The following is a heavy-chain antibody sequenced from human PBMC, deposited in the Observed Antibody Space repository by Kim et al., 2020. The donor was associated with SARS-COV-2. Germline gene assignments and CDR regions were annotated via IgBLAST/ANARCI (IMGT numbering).Heavy chain of an antibody. CDR1: GFTFNSYG. J-gene: IGHJ4*02. CDR2: ISYDGSNK. CDR3: AKDAKVLLWFRELLKGFLDY. Sequence: GGSLRLSCAASGFTFNSYGMHWVRQAPGKGLEWVAVISYDGSNKYYADSVKGRFTISRDNSKNTLYLQMNSLRAEDTAVYYCAKDAKVLLWFRELLKGFLDYWGQGTLVTVSS. V-gene: IGHV3-30*18. D-gene: IGHD3-10*01.